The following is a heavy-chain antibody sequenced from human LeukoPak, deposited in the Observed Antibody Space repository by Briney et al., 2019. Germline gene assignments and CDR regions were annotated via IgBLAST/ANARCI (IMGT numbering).Heavy chain of an antibody. Sequence: PSETLSLTCTVSGGSISSYYWSWIRQPAGKGLEWIGRIYTSGSTNYNPSLKSRVTMSVDTSKNQFSLKLSPVTAADTAVYYCARGNFWSGYPYCFDYWGQGTLVTVSS. CDR3: ARGNFWSGYPYCFDY. CDR2: IYTSGST. CDR1: GGSISSYY. D-gene: IGHD3-3*01. V-gene: IGHV4-4*07. J-gene: IGHJ4*02.